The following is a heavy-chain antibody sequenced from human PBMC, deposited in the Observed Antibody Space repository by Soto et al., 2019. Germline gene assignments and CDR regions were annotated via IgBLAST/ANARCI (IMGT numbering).Heavy chain of an antibody. V-gene: IGHV1-3*01. Sequence: ASVKVSCKASGYTFTSYAMHWARQAPGQRLEWMGWINAGNGNTKYSQKFQGRVTITGDTSASTAYMELSSLRSEDTAVYYCARDWVISSTSYSWFDPWGQGTLVTVSS. CDR2: INAGNGNT. J-gene: IGHJ5*02. CDR3: ARDWVISSTSYSWFDP. D-gene: IGHD2-2*01. CDR1: GYTFTSYA.